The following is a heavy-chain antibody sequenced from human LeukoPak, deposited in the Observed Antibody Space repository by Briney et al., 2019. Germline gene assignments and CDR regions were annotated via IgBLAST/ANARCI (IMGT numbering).Heavy chain of an antibody. Sequence: SVKVSCRASGGTFSSYAISWVRQAPGQGLEWMGGIIPIFGTANYAQKFQGRVTITTDESTSTAYMELSSLRSEDTAVYYCASLSSRWYASPFDYWGQGTLVTVSS. CDR1: GGTFSSYA. D-gene: IGHD6-13*01. J-gene: IGHJ4*02. CDR2: IIPIFGTA. CDR3: ASLSSRWYASPFDY. V-gene: IGHV1-69*05.